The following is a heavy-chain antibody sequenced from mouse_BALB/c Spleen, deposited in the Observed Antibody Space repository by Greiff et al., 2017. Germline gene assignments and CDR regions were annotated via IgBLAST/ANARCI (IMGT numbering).Heavy chain of an antibody. J-gene: IGHJ3*01. CDR2: MWSGGST. V-gene: IGHV2-2*02. CDR3: ARKDYRYGWFAY. Sequence: VQLQQSGPGLVQPSQSLSITCKVSGFSLTSYGVHWVRQSPGKGLEWLGVMWSGGSTDYNAAFISRLSISKDNSKRQVFFKMNSLQANDTAIYYCARKDYRYGWFAYWGQGTLVTVSA. D-gene: IGHD2-14*01. CDR1: GFSLTSYG.